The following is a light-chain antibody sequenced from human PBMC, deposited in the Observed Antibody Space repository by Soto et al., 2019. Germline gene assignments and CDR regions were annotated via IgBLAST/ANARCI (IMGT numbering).Light chain of an antibody. CDR3: QQYNNWPPKPWT. CDR1: QSVSSS. Sequence: EIVLTQSPGTLSLSPGERATLSCRASQSVSSSFLAWYQQKPGQAPRLLIYGASTRATGIPARFSGSGSGTEFTLTISSLQSEDFAVYYCQQYNNWPPKPWTFGQGTKVDIK. V-gene: IGKV3-15*01. CDR2: GAS. J-gene: IGKJ1*01.